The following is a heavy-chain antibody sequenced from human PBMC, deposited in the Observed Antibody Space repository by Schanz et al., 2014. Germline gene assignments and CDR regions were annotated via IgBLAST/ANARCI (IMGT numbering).Heavy chain of an antibody. Sequence: EVQLVESGGGLVKPGGSLRLSCATSGFTLNNAWMNWVRQAPGKGLQWVARIKSKTDGGTRDYAAPVKGRFTISTDDSKNTVYLQRNSRQPEDTAVYYCTADLWFGAVWGVWWGQGTLVTVSS. D-gene: IGHD3-10*01. V-gene: IGHV3-15*01. CDR1: GFTLNNAW. CDR3: TADLWFGAVWGVW. CDR2: IKSKTDGGTR. J-gene: IGHJ4*02.